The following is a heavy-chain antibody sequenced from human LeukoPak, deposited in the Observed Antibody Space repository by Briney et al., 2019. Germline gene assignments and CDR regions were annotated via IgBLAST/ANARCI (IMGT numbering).Heavy chain of an antibody. CDR2: IYYSGST. CDR3: ARETDTACDY. Sequence: SETLSLTCTVSGGSISSYYWSWIRQPPGKGLEWIGYIYYSGSTNYNLSLKSRVTISVDTSKNQFSLKLSSVTAADTAVYYCARETDTACDYWGQGTLVTVSS. CDR1: GGSISSYY. V-gene: IGHV4-59*01. J-gene: IGHJ4*02. D-gene: IGHD5-18*01.